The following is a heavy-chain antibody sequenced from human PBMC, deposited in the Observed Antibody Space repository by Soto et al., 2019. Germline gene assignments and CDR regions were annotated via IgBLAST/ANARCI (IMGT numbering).Heavy chain of an antibody. Sequence: GGSLRLSCSASGFTFSSYAMHWVRQAPGKGLEYVSAISSNGGSTYYADSVKGRFTISRDNSKNTLYLQMSSLRAEDTAVYYCVKEGSYYDILTGYSREYFDYWGQGTLVTVSS. J-gene: IGHJ4*02. CDR1: GFTFSSYA. CDR3: VKEGSYYDILTGYSREYFDY. V-gene: IGHV3-64D*06. CDR2: ISSNGGST. D-gene: IGHD3-9*01.